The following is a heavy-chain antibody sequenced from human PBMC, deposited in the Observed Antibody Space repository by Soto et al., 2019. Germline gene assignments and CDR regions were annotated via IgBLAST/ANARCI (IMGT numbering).Heavy chain of an antibody. CDR1: GFTFSSYA. CDR3: VRRLTTPVTAMGY. CDR2: ISDDGTNK. Sequence: QVQLEESGGGVVQPGRSLRLSCKGSGFTFSSYAIQWVRQAPGKGLEWVAAISDDGTNKHTADSVKGRFTISRDNSRNTVYLQVTSLRVEDTAVYYCVRRLTTPVTAMGYWGQGPPVTVSS. J-gene: IGHJ4*02. V-gene: IGHV3-30-3*01. D-gene: IGHD2-21*02.